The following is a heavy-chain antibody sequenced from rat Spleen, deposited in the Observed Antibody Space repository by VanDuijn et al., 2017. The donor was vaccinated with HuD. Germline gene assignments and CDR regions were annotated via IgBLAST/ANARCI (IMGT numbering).Heavy chain of an antibody. Sequence: EVQLVESDGGFVQPGRSLKLSCVASGFTFSNSGMAWVRQAPTKGLEWVATISFDGSHTYYRDSVKGRFTISRDNAKNTLYLQMDSLRSEDTATYYCVRHGYTRYYFDYWGQGVMVTVSS. D-gene: IGHD1-9*01. CDR1: GFTFSNSG. CDR3: VRHGYTRYYFDY. J-gene: IGHJ2*01. CDR2: ISFDGSHT. V-gene: IGHV5-29*01.